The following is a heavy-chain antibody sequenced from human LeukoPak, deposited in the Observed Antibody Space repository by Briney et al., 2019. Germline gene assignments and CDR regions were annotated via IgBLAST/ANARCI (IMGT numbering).Heavy chain of an antibody. CDR1: GYSFTSYY. D-gene: IGHD6-19*01. CDR3: ARGSTAVAAKGNYYYYYMDV. V-gene: IGHV1-8*01. Sequence: ASVKVSCKASGYSFTSYYMHWVRQATGQGLEWMGWMNPNSGNTGYAQKFQGRVTITRNTSISTAYMELSSLRSEDTAVYYCARGSTAVAAKGNYYYYYMDVWGKGTTVTVSS. J-gene: IGHJ6*03. CDR2: MNPNSGNT.